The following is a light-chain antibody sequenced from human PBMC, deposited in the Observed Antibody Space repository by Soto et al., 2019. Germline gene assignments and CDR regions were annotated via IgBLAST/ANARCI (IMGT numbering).Light chain of an antibody. CDR1: QSISSF. Sequence: DIQMTQSPSFLSASVGDRVTITCRASQSISSFLNWYQQKPGEAPKALIYAASSLQSGVPSRFSGSVSGTDFTLTISSLQPEDVATYYCQQSYSTPRYTFGQGTKLEIK. CDR2: AAS. J-gene: IGKJ2*01. V-gene: IGKV1-39*01. CDR3: QQSYSTPRYT.